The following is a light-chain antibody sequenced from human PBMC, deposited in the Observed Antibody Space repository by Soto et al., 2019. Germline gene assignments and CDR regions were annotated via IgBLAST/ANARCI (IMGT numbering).Light chain of an antibody. V-gene: IGLV7-46*01. Sequence: QAVVTQEPSLTVSPGGTGTLTCGSSTGAVTSGHYPYWFQQKPGQAPRTLIYDTSNKHSWTPARFSGSLLGGKAALTLSGAQTEDEAEFYCLLSYSGARHVVFGGGTKITVL. CDR2: DTS. CDR3: LLSYSGARHVV. J-gene: IGLJ2*01. CDR1: TGAVTSGHY.